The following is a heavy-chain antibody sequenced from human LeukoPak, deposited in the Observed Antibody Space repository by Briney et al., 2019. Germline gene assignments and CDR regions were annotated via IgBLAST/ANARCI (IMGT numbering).Heavy chain of an antibody. Sequence: PGGSLRLSCAASGFTFSSYSMNWVRQAPGKGLEWVSSISSSSSYIYYADSVKGRFTISRDNAKNSLYLQMNSLRAEDTAVYYCAREQGYGIQLRNWFDPWGQGTLVTVSS. V-gene: IGHV3-21*01. CDR1: GFTFSSYS. D-gene: IGHD5-18*01. CDR2: ISSSSSYI. J-gene: IGHJ5*02. CDR3: AREQGYGIQLRNWFDP.